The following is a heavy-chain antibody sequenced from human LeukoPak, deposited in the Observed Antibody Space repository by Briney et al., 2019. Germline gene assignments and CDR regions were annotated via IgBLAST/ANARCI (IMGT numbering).Heavy chain of an antibody. CDR1: GGSINNYY. Sequence: SETLSLTCTVSGGSINNYYWSWIRQPPGKGLEWFGYIFYSGFTNYNPYLKSRVTISVDTSKNQFSLKLTSVTSADTAVYYCARHPLALAGFDSWGQGTLVTVSS. D-gene: IGHD6-19*01. J-gene: IGHJ4*02. CDR2: IFYSGFT. V-gene: IGHV4-59*08. CDR3: ARHPLALAGFDS.